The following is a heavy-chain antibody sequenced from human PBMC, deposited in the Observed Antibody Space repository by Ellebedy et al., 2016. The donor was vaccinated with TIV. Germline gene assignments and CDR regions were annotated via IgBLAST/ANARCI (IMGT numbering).Heavy chain of an antibody. D-gene: IGHD1-26*01. CDR1: GFTFSIYW. V-gene: IGHV3-7*01. CDR3: TRDPNEWELPPDF. Sequence: GESLKISCAASGFTFSIYWMSWVRQAPGKGLECVANIKQDGSEKSYVDSVKGRFTISRDNAKNSLYLQMNSLRAEDTAVYYCTRDPNEWELPPDFWGQGTLVTVSS. CDR2: IKQDGSEK. J-gene: IGHJ4*02.